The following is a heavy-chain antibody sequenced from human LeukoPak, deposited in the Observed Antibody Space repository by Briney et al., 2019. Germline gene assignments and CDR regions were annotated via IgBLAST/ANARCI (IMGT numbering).Heavy chain of an antibody. D-gene: IGHD6-13*01. CDR2: IIPIFGTA. CDR3: ARDRRSSSWYPPPGDY. J-gene: IGHJ4*02. V-gene: IGHV1-69*13. Sequence: SVKVSCKASGGTFSSYAISWVRQAPGQGLEWMGGIIPIFGTANYAQKFQGRVTITADESTSTAYMELRSLRSDDTAVYYCARDRRSSSWYPPPGDYWGQGTLVTVSS. CDR1: GGTFSSYA.